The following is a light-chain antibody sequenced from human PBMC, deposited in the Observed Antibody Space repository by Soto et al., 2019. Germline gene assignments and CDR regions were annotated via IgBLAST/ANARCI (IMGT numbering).Light chain of an antibody. V-gene: IGKV3-20*01. CDR3: QHGET. J-gene: IGKJ5*01. Sequence: VVLTQSPGTLSLSPGDRATLSCRASQSVSRSYLGWYQQKPGQAPMLLMYSASIRAAGVPDRFSGSGSGTEFILTSRLLEPDVVAFYCYQHGETFAQGTRLE. CDR2: SAS. CDR1: QSVSRSY.